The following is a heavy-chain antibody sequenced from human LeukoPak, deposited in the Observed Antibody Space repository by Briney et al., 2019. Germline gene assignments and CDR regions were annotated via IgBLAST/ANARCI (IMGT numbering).Heavy chain of an antibody. D-gene: IGHD3-16*01. Sequence: GASVKVSCKASGYTFTGYYMHWVRQAPGQGLEWMGIINPSGGSTSYAQKFQGRVTMTRDTSTSTVYMELSSLRSEDTAVYYCARDLGEQPVDYWGQGTLVTVSS. CDR3: ARDLGEQPVDY. CDR2: INPSGGST. V-gene: IGHV1-46*01. CDR1: GYTFTGYY. J-gene: IGHJ4*02.